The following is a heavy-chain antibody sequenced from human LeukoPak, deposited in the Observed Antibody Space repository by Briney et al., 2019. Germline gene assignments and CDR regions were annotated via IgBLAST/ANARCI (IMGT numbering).Heavy chain of an antibody. CDR1: GYTFTSYG. CDR3: ARVRRASSGYYYNYFDY. J-gene: IGHJ4*02. V-gene: IGHV1-18*01. CDR2: ISAYNGNT. Sequence: ASVKVSCRASGYTFTSYGISWVRQAPGQGLEWMGWISAYNGNTNYAQKLQGRVTMTTDTSTSTAYMELRSLRSDDTAVYYCARVRRASSGYYYNYFDYWGQGTLVTVSS. D-gene: IGHD3-22*01.